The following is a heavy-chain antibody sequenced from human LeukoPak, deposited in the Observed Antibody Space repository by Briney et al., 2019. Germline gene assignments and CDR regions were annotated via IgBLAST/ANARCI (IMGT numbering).Heavy chain of an antibody. Sequence: ASVKVSCKASGYTFTSYAMHWVRQAPGQRLEWMGWINAGNGNTKYSQKFQGRVTITRDTSASTAYMELSSLRSEDTAVYYCARAVVLGAITHYMDAWGKGTTVTVSS. V-gene: IGHV1-3*01. CDR2: INAGNGNT. CDR1: GYTFTSYA. J-gene: IGHJ6*03. CDR3: ARAVVLGAITHYMDA. D-gene: IGHD2-2*01.